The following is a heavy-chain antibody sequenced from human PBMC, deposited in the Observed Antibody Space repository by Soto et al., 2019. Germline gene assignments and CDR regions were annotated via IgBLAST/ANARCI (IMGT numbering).Heavy chain of an antibody. J-gene: IGHJ3*02. CDR2: ISYDGSNK. Sequence: QVQLVESGGGVVQPGRSLRLSCAASGFTFSSYGMHWVRQAPGKGLEWVAVISYDGSNKYYADSVKGRFTISRDNSKNTLYLQMNSLRAEDTAVYYCAKEPLSSLENPQEGAFDIWGQGTMVTVSS. V-gene: IGHV3-30*18. CDR3: AKEPLSSLENPQEGAFDI. CDR1: GFTFSSYG.